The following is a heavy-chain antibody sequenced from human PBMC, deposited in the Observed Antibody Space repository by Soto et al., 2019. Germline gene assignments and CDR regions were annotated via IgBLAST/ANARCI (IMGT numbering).Heavy chain of an antibody. CDR1: GFTFNTYS. CDR3: ARDLQMATIRGGDY. CDR2: ISSSTTHI. D-gene: IGHD5-12*01. J-gene: IGHJ4*02. Sequence: LRLSCTASGFTFNTYSMNWVRQAPGRGLEWVSSISSSTTHILYADSVKGRFTISRDNGKNSLYLQMNSLRAEDTAVYYCARDLQMATIRGGDYWGQGTQVTVSS. V-gene: IGHV3-21*06.